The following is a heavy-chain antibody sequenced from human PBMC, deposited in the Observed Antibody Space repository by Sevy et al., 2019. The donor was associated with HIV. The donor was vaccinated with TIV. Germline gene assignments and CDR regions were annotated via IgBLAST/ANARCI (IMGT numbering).Heavy chain of an antibody. CDR1: GFTFSSYG. CDR3: ARERFGYYGSAGRRLNGMDV. D-gene: IGHD3-10*01. Sequence: GGSLRLSCAASGFTFSSYGMHWVRQAPGKGLEWVAVIWYDGSNKYYADSVKGRFTISRDNSKNTLYLQMNSLRAEDTAVYYCARERFGYYGSAGRRLNGMDVWGQGTTVTVSS. CDR2: IWYDGSNK. J-gene: IGHJ6*02. V-gene: IGHV3-33*01.